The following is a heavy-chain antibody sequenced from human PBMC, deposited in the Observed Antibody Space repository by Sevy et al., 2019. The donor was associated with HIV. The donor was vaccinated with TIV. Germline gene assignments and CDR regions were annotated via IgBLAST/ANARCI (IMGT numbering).Heavy chain of an antibody. CDR3: AKEYSYGYWIDY. Sequence: GGSLRLSCVASGFTFSSYGMHWVRQAPGKGLEWVAFIRYDGGNKYYADSVKGRFTISRDNSKNTLYLQMNSLRAEDTAVYYCAKEYSYGYWIDYWGQGSLVTVSS. CDR2: IRYDGGNK. J-gene: IGHJ4*02. D-gene: IGHD5-18*01. CDR1: GFTFSSYG. V-gene: IGHV3-30*02.